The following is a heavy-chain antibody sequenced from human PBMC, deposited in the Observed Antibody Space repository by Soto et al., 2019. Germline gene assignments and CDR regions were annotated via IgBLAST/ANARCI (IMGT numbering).Heavy chain of an antibody. V-gene: IGHV1-2*02. Sequence: ASVKVSCKASGYTFTGYYMHWVRQAPGQGLEWMGWISPNSGGTNYAQKFQGRVTMTRDTSISTAYMELSRLRSDDTAVYYCARVLPRLRYFDWPPYPPKYYGMDVWGQGTTVTVSS. J-gene: IGHJ6*02. CDR1: GYTFTGYY. CDR3: ARVLPRLRYFDWPPYPPKYYGMDV. D-gene: IGHD3-9*01. CDR2: ISPNSGGT.